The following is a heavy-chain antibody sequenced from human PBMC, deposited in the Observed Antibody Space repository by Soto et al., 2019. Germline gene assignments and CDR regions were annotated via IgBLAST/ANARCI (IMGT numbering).Heavy chain of an antibody. CDR2: IFASGST. D-gene: IGHD3-16*01. V-gene: IGHV4-4*07. CDR1: GGSISDYY. J-gene: IGHJ6*02. CDR3: ARDGGRMMIKSMDV. Sequence: QVQLLESGPGLVKPSETLSLTCTVSGGSISDYYWSWIRQPAGKGLEWIGRIFASGSTNYNPSLQSRVTMSVDTSKNQFSLKLSSVTAADTAVYYCARDGGRMMIKSMDVWGQGTTVTVSS.